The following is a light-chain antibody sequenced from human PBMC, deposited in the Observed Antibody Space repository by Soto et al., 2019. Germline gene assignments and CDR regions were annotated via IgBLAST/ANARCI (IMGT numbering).Light chain of an antibody. CDR2: EVN. V-gene: IGLV2-14*01. Sequence: QSVLTQPASVSGSPGQSITISCAGTRSDVGGHDRVSWSQQHPGKAPKLIIYEVNKRLSGVSDRFSASKSGNTASLTISGLQPEDEADYYWSSFTGSSTWVFGGGTKLTVL. J-gene: IGLJ3*02. CDR3: SSFTGSSTWV. CDR1: RSDVGGHDR.